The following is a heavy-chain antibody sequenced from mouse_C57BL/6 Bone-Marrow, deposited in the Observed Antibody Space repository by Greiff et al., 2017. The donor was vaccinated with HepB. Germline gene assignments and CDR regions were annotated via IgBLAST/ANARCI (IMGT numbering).Heavy chain of an antibody. D-gene: IGHD1-1*02. CDR3: ARYYPWYFDV. CDR1: GFTFSDYY. CDR2: INYDGSST. J-gene: IGHJ1*03. V-gene: IGHV5-16*01. Sequence: EVKVVESEGGLVQPGSSMKLSCTASGFTFSDYYMAWVRQVPEKGLEWVANINYDGSSTYYLDSLKSRFIISRDNAKNILYLQMSSLKSEDTATYYCARYYPWYFDVWGTGTTVTVSS.